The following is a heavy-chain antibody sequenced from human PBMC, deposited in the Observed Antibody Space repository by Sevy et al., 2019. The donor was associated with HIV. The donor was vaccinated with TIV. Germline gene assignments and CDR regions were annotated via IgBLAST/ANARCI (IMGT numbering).Heavy chain of an antibody. CDR2: IGVRGDT. D-gene: IGHD1-7*01. Sequence: GGSLRLSCAASRFTFNKYDMHWVRQPTGKGLEWLSGIGVRGDTHYPGAVKGRFTISRENAKNSLYLQMDDLRAGDTAVYYCATEGTWKQRAGFDFWGQGTLVTVSS. J-gene: IGHJ4*02. V-gene: IGHV3-13*01. CDR1: RFTFNKYD. CDR3: ATEGTWKQRAGFDF.